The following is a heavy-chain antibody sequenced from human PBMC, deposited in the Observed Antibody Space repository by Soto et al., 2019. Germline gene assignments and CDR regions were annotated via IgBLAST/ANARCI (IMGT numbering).Heavy chain of an antibody. V-gene: IGHV3-53*01. CDR3: ARYYGAGSYFFDI. CDR2: IYSDGRT. CDR1: GLSVGSNY. Sequence: EVLLVESGGGLIQPGGSLRLSCAASGLSVGSNYMTWIRRAPGKGLEWVSLIYSDGRTFYADSVKGRFTISRDNSETTVYLQMNSLRVDDTAVYFCARYYGAGSYFFDIWGQGTLVTVSS. D-gene: IGHD3-10*01. J-gene: IGHJ4*02.